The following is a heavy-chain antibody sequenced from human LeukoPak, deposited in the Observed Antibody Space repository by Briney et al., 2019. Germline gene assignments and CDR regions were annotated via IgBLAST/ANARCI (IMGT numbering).Heavy chain of an antibody. D-gene: IGHD1-26*01. Sequence: SGGSLRLSCAASGFTFNSYAMAWVRQAPKKGLEWVSSITDSGISTYYADSVKGRFTISRDNSKNTLYLQMNSLRAEDTAVYYCAKGSRGNYDYWGQGTLVTVSS. J-gene: IGHJ4*02. CDR3: AKGSRGNYDY. V-gene: IGHV3-23*01. CDR2: ITDSGIST. CDR1: GFTFNSYA.